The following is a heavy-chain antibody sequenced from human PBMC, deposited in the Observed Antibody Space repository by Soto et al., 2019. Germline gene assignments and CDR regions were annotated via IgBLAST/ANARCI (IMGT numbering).Heavy chain of an antibody. CDR3: AQSDGLTNYYSVMVA. D-gene: IGHD2-2*01. CDR1: GFTFSLYA. CDR2: ISGSGVNT. J-gene: IGHJ6*02. Sequence: EGQLLESGGGLVPPGGSLRLSCAASGFTFSLYAMTWVRQAPGKGLEWVSVISGSGVNTYYADSVKGRFTVSRDNSKNTLSLQMSSLGVEDTAVYYCAQSDGLTNYYSVMVAWSRGTTVPVTS. V-gene: IGHV3-23*01.